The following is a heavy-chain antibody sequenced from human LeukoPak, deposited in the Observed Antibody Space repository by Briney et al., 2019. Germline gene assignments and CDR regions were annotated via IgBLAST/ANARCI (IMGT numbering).Heavy chain of an antibody. Sequence: GGSLRLSCAASGFTFSSYGMHWVRQAPGKGLEWVSYISSSSDTIYYADSVKGRFTISRDNAQNSLYLQMNSLGAEDTAVYYCARAGSGYYYYYMDVWGKGTTVTVSS. J-gene: IGHJ6*03. CDR2: ISSSSDTI. D-gene: IGHD3-10*01. V-gene: IGHV3-48*01. CDR1: GFTFSSYG. CDR3: ARAGSGYYYYYMDV.